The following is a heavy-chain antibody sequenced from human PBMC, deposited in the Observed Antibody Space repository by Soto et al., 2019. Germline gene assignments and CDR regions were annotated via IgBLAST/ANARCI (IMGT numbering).Heavy chain of an antibody. CDR2: IYPGDSDT. Sequence: GESLKISCKGSGYSFTSYWIGWVRQMPGKGLEWMGIIYPGDSDTRYSPSFQGQVTISADKSISTAYLQWSSLKASDTAMYYCATADSTGYSSSHFDYWGQGTLVTVSS. V-gene: IGHV5-51*01. CDR1: GYSFTSYW. J-gene: IGHJ4*02. CDR3: ATADSTGYSSSHFDY. D-gene: IGHD6-13*01.